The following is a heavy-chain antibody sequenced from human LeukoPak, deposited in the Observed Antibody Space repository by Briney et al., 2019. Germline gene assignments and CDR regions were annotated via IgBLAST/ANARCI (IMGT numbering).Heavy chain of an antibody. Sequence: TGGSLRLSCAASGFTFSSYAMSWVRQAPGKGLEWVSAISGSGGSTYYADSVKGRFTVSRDNSKNTLYPQMNSLRAEDTAIYYCAKDRVRITMVRGVIPDYWGQGTLVTVSS. V-gene: IGHV3-23*01. J-gene: IGHJ4*02. CDR2: ISGSGGST. CDR3: AKDRVRITMVRGVIPDY. CDR1: GFTFSSYA. D-gene: IGHD3-10*01.